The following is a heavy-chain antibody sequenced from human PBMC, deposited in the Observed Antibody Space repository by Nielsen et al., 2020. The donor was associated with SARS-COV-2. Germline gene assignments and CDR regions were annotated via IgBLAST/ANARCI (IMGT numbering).Heavy chain of an antibody. J-gene: IGHJ4*02. CDR2: ISSDGST. CDR3: AREVIRHFDN. V-gene: IGHV3-48*04. Sequence: GGSLRLSCAASGFTFSSYGMHWVRQAPGKGLEWISYISSDGSTSYADSVKGRFTISRDNPRNSLYLYMDSLRAEDMAVYYCAREVIRHFDNWGQGVLVTVSS. CDR1: GFTFSSYG.